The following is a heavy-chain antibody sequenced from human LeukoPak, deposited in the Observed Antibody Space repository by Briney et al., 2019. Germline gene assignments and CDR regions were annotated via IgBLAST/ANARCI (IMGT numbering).Heavy chain of an antibody. Sequence: PGRSLRLSCAASGFTFSSYGMHWVRQAPGKGLEWVSVIWFDGSNKYYVDSVKGRFTISRDISKNTLYLQMSSLRAEDTALYYCARGGAYDSHGVLDYWGQGALVTVSS. J-gene: IGHJ4*02. D-gene: IGHD5-12*01. CDR1: GFTFSSYG. V-gene: IGHV3-33*01. CDR2: IWFDGSNK. CDR3: ARGGAYDSHGVLDY.